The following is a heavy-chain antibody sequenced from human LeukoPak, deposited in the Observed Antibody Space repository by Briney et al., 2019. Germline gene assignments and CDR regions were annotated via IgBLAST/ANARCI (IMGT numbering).Heavy chain of an antibody. J-gene: IGHJ3*02. CDR3: ARERKITMIVVDDAFDI. Sequence: SVKVSCKASGFTFTSSAMQWVRQARGQRLEGIGWIVVGSGNTNYAQKFQERVTITRDMSTSTAYMELSSLRSEDTAVYYCARERKITMIVVDDAFDIWGQGTMVTVSS. CDR1: GFTFTSSA. CDR2: IVVGSGNT. V-gene: IGHV1-58*02. D-gene: IGHD3-22*01.